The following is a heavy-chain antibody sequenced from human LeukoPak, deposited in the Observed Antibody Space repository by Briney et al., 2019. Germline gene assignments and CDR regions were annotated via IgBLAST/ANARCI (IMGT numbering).Heavy chain of an antibody. CDR1: GYTFTGYY. CDR2: FSPNGGGT. CDR3: AGLSSGWYVDYYYGMDV. Sequence: ASVKVSCKASGYTFTGYYMHWVRQAPGQGLEWMGWFSPNGGGTNYAQNFQDRVTMTRDTSTSTVYMELSSLRSEDTAVYYCAGLSSGWYVDYYYGMDVWGQGTTVTVSS. V-gene: IGHV1-2*02. J-gene: IGHJ6*02. D-gene: IGHD6-19*01.